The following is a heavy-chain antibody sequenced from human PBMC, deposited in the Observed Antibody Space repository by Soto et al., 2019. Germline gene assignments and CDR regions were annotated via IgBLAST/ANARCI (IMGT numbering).Heavy chain of an antibody. D-gene: IGHD2-2*01. J-gene: IGHJ2*01. Sequence: PSETLSLTCTVPGGSVSSGSYYWSWIRQPPGKGLEWIGYIYYSGSTNYNPSLKSRVTISVDTSKNQFSLKLSSVTAADTAVYYCAXGNIVVVPAPEWSYFDLWGRGTLVTVSS. CDR1: GGSVSSGSYY. CDR3: AXGNIVVVPAPEWSYFDL. V-gene: IGHV4-61*01. CDR2: IYYSGST.